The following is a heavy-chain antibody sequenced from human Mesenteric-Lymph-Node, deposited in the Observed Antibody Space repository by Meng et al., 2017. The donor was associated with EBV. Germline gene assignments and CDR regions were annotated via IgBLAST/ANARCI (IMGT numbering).Heavy chain of an antibody. CDR3: ASFAVGATTYFDY. V-gene: IGHV4-34*11. CDR1: GGSFSGYY. CDR2: IYYSGST. J-gene: IGHJ4*02. Sequence: QVQLQQWGAGLLKPSETLSLTCAVYGGSFSGYYWSWIRQPPGKGLEWIGYIYYSGSTNYNPSLKSRVTISVDTSKNQFSLKLSSVTAADTAVYYCASFAVGATTYFDYWGQGTLVTVSS. D-gene: IGHD1-26*01.